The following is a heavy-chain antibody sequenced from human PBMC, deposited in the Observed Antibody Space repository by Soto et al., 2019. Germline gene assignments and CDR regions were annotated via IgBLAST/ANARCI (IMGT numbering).Heavy chain of an antibody. Sequence: SVKVSCKASGGTFSSYAISCVRQAPGQGLEWMGGIIPIFGTANYAQKFQGRVTITADESTSTAYMELSSLRSEDTAVYYCARTFGPTSFFDYWGQGTLVTVSS. CDR3: ARTFGPTSFFDY. D-gene: IGHD3-16*01. J-gene: IGHJ4*02. CDR1: GGTFSSYA. CDR2: IIPIFGTA. V-gene: IGHV1-69*13.